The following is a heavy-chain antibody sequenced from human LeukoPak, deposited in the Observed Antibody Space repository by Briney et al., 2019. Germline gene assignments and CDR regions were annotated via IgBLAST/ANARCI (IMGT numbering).Heavy chain of an antibody. D-gene: IGHD3-3*01. Sequence: PGGSLRLSCAASGFTVSSNYMNWVRQAPGKGLEWVSSISSSSSYIYYADSVKGRFTISRDNSKNTLYLQMNSLRAEDTAVYYCAKQFLPDYWGQGTLVTVSS. CDR2: ISSSSSYI. CDR3: AKQFLPDY. CDR1: GFTVSSNY. V-gene: IGHV3-21*01. J-gene: IGHJ4*02.